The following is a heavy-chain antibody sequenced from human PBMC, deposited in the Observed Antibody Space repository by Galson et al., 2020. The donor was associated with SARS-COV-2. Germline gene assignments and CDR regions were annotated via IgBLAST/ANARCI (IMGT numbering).Heavy chain of an antibody. CDR2: INSSGST. Sequence: SETLSLTCAVYGGSFSGYYWSWIRQPPGKGLEWIGEINSSGSTNYNPSLKSRVTISVDTSKNHFSLKLSSVTAADTAVYYCAREENFFLVGTATRMGSFDYWGLGTRATVSS. D-gene: IGHD2-21*02. J-gene: IGHJ4*02. CDR1: GGSFSGYY. CDR3: AREENFFLVGTATRMGSFDY. V-gene: IGHV4-34*01.